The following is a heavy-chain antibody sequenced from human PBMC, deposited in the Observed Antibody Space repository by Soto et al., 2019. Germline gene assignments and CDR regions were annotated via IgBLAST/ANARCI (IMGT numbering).Heavy chain of an antibody. D-gene: IGHD2-8*01. CDR2: IYPGDSDT. J-gene: IGHJ5*02. CDR3: MRQLGVDADNWFHP. Sequence: PGESLKISCVASGYTFTSYWIGWVRQMPGKGLEWMGIIYPGDSDTRYSPSFRGQVTISADKSISTAYLQWSSLKASDTAMYYCMRQLGVDADNWFHPWGQGTLVTVSS. CDR1: GYTFTSYW. V-gene: IGHV5-51*01.